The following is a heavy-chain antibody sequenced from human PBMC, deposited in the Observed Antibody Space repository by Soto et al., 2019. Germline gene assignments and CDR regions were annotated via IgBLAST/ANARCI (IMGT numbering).Heavy chain of an antibody. CDR1: GFIFSNYA. J-gene: IGHJ4*02. V-gene: IGHV3-23*01. D-gene: IGHD3-10*01. CDR3: AKDLIRGDGYEVPDY. Sequence: EVHLLESGGGLVQPGGSLRLSCAASGFIFSNYAMFWFRQAPGKGLEWVSTIYAAGEGKYYAGSVKGRFTISRDYSRDTLFLQMDSLRVEDTAMYFCAKDLIRGDGYEVPDYWGQGTLVTVSS. CDR2: IYAAGEGK.